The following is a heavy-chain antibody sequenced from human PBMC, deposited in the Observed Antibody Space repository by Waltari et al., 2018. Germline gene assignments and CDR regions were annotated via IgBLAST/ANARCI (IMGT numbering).Heavy chain of an antibody. V-gene: IGHV3-33*01. CDR3: ARDRGYSGYEHFDY. J-gene: IGHJ4*02. CDR1: GFTFSSYG. CDR2: IWYDGSNK. Sequence: QVQLVESGGGVVQPGRSLRLSCAASGFTFSSYGMHWVRQAPGKGLECVAVIWYDGSNKYYADSVKGRFTISRDNSKNTLYLQMNSLRAEDTAVYYCARDRGYSGYEHFDYWGQGTLVTVSS. D-gene: IGHD5-12*01.